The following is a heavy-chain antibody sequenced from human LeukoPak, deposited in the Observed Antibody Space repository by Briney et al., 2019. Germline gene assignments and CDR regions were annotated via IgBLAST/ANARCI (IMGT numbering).Heavy chain of an antibody. CDR3: ARQNRDMYSSSWYPFDY. CDR2: ISAYNGNT. V-gene: IGHV1-18*01. CDR1: GYTFTSYG. J-gene: IGHJ4*02. Sequence: ASVKVSCKASGYTFTSYGISWVRQAPEQGLEWMGWISAYNGNTNYAQKLQGRVTMTTDTSTSTAYMELRSLRSDDTAVYYCARQNRDMYSSSWYPFDYWGQGTLVTVSS. D-gene: IGHD6-13*01.